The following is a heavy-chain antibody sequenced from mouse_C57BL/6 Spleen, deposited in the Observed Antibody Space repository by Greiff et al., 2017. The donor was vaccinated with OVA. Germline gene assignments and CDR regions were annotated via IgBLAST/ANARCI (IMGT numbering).Heavy chain of an antibody. V-gene: IGHV1-53*01. CDR1: GYTFTSYW. J-gene: IGHJ1*03. D-gene: IGHD1-1*01. Sequence: VQLQQPGPELVKPGASVKLSCKASGYTFTSYWMHWVKQRPGQGLEWIGNINPSNGGTNYNEKFKSKATLTVDKSSSTAYMQFSSLTAVDSAVYYSARLGTTVVATRYFDVWGTGTTVTVSS. CDR2: INPSNGGT. CDR3: ARLGTTVVATRYFDV.